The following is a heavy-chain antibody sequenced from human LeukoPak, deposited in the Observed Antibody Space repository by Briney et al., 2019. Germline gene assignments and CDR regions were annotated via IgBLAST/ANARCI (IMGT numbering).Heavy chain of an antibody. CDR3: ARDSTGPTQFDY. Sequence: GGSLRLSCAASGFTFSSYSMNWVCQAPGKGLEWVSSISSSSSYIYYADSVKGRFTISRDNAKNSLYLQMNSLRAEDTAVYYCARDSTGPTQFDYWGQGTLVTVSS. CDR2: ISSSSSYI. J-gene: IGHJ4*02. D-gene: IGHD1-1*01. V-gene: IGHV3-21*01. CDR1: GFTFSSYS.